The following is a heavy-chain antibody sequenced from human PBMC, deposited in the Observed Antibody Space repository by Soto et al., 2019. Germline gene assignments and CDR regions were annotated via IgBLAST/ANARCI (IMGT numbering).Heavy chain of an antibody. V-gene: IGHV4-4*02. Sequence: QVHLQESGPRLVKPSETLSLTCDVPGDSISSYNLWTWVRQTPGKVLEWIGEVSHNGNTNYNPSLKSRVYISVDKSRNQFSMSLTSVTAADTAVYYCARREGDCRGGSCPYYHDWGQGTLVTASS. CDR3: ARREGDCRGGSCPYYHD. CDR1: GDSISSYNL. CDR2: VSHNGNT. J-gene: IGHJ4*02. D-gene: IGHD2-15*01.